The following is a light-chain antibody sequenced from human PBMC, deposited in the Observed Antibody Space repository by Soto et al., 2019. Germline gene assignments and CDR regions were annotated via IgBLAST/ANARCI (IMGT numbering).Light chain of an antibody. Sequence: DIQMTHSPSSLSASVGDRVTITCRASQSISNFLNWYQQKPGKAPNLLIYAASSLQSGVPSRSRGSGSGTDFALTISSLQSEDFGTYICQQSYGPPRFREGTKVELK. CDR1: QSISNF. J-gene: IGKJ1*01. CDR2: AAS. CDR3: QQSYGPPR. V-gene: IGKV1-39*01.